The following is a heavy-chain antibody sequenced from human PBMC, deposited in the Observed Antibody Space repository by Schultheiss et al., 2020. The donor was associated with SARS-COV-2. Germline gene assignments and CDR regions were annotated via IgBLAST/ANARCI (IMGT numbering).Heavy chain of an antibody. CDR2: IYPGDSDT. Sequence: GGSLRLSCKGSGYSFTSYWIGWVRQMPGKGLEWMGIIYPGDSDTRYSPSFQGQVTISADKSISTAYLQWSSLKASDTAMYYCARHSQSGTVTPILRYWGQGTLVTVSS. CDR1: GYSFTSYW. D-gene: IGHD4-17*01. V-gene: IGHV5-51*01. J-gene: IGHJ4*02. CDR3: ARHSQSGTVTPILRY.